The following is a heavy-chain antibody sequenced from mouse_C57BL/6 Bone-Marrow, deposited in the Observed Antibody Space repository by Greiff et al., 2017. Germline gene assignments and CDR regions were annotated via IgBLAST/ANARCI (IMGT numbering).Heavy chain of an antibody. J-gene: IGHJ2*01. CDR2: ISSGGSYT. V-gene: IGHV5-6*01. CDR3: ASVRGSYFDY. Sequence: EVKLMESGGDLVKPGGSLKLSCAASGFTFSSYGMSWVRQTPDKRLEWVATISSGGSYTYYPDSVKGRFTISRDNAKNTLYLQMSSLKSEDTAMYYCASVRGSYFDYWGQGTTRTVSS. CDR1: GFTFSSYG.